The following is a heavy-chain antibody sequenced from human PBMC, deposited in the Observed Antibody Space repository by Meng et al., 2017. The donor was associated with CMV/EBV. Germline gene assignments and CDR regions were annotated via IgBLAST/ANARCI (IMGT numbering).Heavy chain of an antibody. J-gene: IGHJ3*02. V-gene: IGHV3-48*04. CDR3: ARYPRTSSGYRTDAFDI. CDR2: ISSSSSTI. D-gene: IGHD3-22*01. Sequence: ETLSLTCTVSGGSVSSGSYYWSWVRQAPGKGLEWVSYISSSSSTIYYADSVKGRFTISRDNAKNSLYLQMNSLRAEDTAVYYCARYPRTSSGYRTDAFDIWGQGTMVTVSS. CDR1: GGSVSSGSYY.